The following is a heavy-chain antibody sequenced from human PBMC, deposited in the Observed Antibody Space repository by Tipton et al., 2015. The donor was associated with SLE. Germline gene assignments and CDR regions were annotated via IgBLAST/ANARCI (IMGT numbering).Heavy chain of an antibody. J-gene: IGHJ4*02. D-gene: IGHD3-3*01. CDR1: GVSISSGFYY. V-gene: IGHV4-39*07. CDR3: ARIRPGHGDPFDF. CDR2: MYGSGSPT. Sequence: TLSLTCTVSGVSISSGFYYWAWFSQPPGKGLEWIGRMYGSGSPTHYNPSLESRVTMSVDTSQNQFSLKLTSVTAADTAVYYCARIRPGHGDPFDFWGQGALVTVSS.